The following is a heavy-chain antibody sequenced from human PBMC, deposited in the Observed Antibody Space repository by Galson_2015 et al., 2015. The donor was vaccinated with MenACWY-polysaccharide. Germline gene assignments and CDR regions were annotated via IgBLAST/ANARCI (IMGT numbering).Heavy chain of an antibody. J-gene: IGHJ6*02. CDR2: ITGSSETI. D-gene: IGHD2-21*01. Sequence: SLRLSCAASGFDFTRYSMNWVRQAPGKGLEWLSYITGSSETIYYADSVKGRFTISRDNAQKSLVLQLRSLTVEDTDVYYCARERATVIADSNGMDVWGQGTAVTVAS. CDR1: GFDFTRYS. V-gene: IGHV3-48*01. CDR3: ARERATVIADSNGMDV.